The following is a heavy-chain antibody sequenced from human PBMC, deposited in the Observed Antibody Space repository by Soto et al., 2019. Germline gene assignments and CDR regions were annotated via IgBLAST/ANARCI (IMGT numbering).Heavy chain of an antibody. CDR1: GCTFTSYA. CDR2: INAGNGNT. Sequence: QVQLVQSGAEVKKPGASVKVSCKASGCTFTSYAMHWVRQAPGQRLEWMGWINAGNGNTKYSQKFQGRVTITRDTSASTAYMELSSLRSEDTAVYYCARSSSWYVFDYWGQGTLVTVSS. D-gene: IGHD6-13*01. J-gene: IGHJ4*02. CDR3: ARSSSWYVFDY. V-gene: IGHV1-3*01.